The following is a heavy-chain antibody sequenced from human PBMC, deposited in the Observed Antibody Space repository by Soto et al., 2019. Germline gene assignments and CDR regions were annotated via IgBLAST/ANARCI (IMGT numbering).Heavy chain of an antibody. J-gene: IGHJ6*02. CDR3: ATASGYYGSGSYPYGMDV. V-gene: IGHV1-46*03. CDR2: INPSGGST. D-gene: IGHD3-10*01. Sequence: ASVKVCCKASGYTFTSYYVHWVRQAPGQGLEWMGIINPSGGSTSYAQKFQGRVTMTRDTSTSTVYIELSSLRSDDTAVYYCATASGYYGSGSYPYGMDVWGQGTTVTVSS. CDR1: GYTFTSYY.